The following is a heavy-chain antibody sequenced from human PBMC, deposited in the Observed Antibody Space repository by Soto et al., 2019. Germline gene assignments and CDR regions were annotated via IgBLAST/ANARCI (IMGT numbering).Heavy chain of an antibody. CDR1: GGSMISYY. J-gene: IGHJ6*02. V-gene: IGHV4-39*01. Sequence: SEILSLTCTVSGGSMISYYWSWIRQPPGKGLEWIGSIYYSGTTYYNPSLNSRVTVSVDTSKNQFSLKVTSVTAADTAVYYCARLHGYCISSSCHGHYAMDVWGQGTTVTVSS. CDR2: IYYSGTT. CDR3: ARLHGYCISSSCHGHYAMDV. D-gene: IGHD2-2*01.